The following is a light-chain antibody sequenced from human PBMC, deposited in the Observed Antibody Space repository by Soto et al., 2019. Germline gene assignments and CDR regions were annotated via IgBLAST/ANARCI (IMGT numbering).Light chain of an antibody. CDR3: QQSGSSPLT. V-gene: IGKV3-20*01. CDR2: GAS. Sequence: EIVLTQSPGTLSLSPGERATLSCRASQSVRSSYLAWYQQKPGQPPRLLIYGASSRATGIPDRFSGSGSGTDFALTISKLEPEDFAVYYCQQSGSSPLTCGGGTKVEIK. J-gene: IGKJ4*02. CDR1: QSVRSSY.